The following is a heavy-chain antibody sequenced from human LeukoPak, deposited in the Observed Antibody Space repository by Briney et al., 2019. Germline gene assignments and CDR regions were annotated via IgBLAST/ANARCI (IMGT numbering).Heavy chain of an antibody. J-gene: IGHJ4*02. V-gene: IGHV3-30-3*01. CDR1: GFTFGSYT. CDR2: ISYDGGSI. Sequence: GGSLRLSCAAYGFTFGSYTMHWVRQAQGKGLEWVAVISYDGGSIVYANSVKGRFTIARDRYKNTLYLQKNSLSAEDTAVYHVARRRSDSGGKYYFDYGGQGTLVTVSS. D-gene: IGHD2-15*01. CDR3: ARRRSDSGGKYYFDY.